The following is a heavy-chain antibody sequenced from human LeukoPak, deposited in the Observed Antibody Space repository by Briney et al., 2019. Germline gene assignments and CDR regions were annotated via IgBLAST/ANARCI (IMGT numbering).Heavy chain of an antibody. Sequence: GASVKVSCKASGYTFTSYDINWVRQAPGQGLEWMGWMNPNSGNTGYAQKFQGRVTMTRNTSISTAYMELSSLRSEDTAVYYCARGPNSSGYYYGYYYYYYMDVGGKGTTVTVSS. V-gene: IGHV1-8*01. CDR1: GYTFTSYD. D-gene: IGHD3-22*01. CDR2: MNPNSGNT. J-gene: IGHJ6*03. CDR3: ARGPNSSGYYYGYYYYYYMDV.